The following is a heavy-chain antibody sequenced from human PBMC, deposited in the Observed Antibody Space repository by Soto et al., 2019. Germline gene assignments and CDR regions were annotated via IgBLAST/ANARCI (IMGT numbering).Heavy chain of an antibody. CDR3: ARVAVAGTRVDY. CDR2: IYHSGST. Sequence: QVQLQESGPGLVKPSGTLSLTCAVSGGSISSSNWWSWVRQPPGKGLGWIGAIYHSGSTNYNPSLKRRVTISADKSTNPFSLKLSSVTAADTAVYYCARVAVAGTRVDYWGQGTLVTVSS. J-gene: IGHJ4*02. D-gene: IGHD6-19*01. CDR1: GGSISSSNW. V-gene: IGHV4-4*02.